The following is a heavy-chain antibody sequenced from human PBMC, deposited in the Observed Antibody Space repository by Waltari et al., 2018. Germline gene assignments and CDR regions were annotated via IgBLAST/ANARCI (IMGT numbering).Heavy chain of an antibody. CDR3: AGAGLVSY. Sequence: EVQLMESGGALVQPGGSLRVSCAASRPSSTIYGMNWVRQAPGKGVEWVPGRNEKTGKAFYASAVKGRFTIARDIFNKTLQLQMNSRRVEDTAVYYCAGAGLVSYWGQGTLVAVSS. CDR2: RNEKTGKA. V-gene: IGHV3-23*01. D-gene: IGHD2-8*02. CDR1: RPSSTIYG. J-gene: IGHJ4*02.